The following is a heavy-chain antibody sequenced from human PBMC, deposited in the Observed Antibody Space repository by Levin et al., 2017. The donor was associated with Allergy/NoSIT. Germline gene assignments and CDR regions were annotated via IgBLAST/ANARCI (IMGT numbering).Heavy chain of an antibody. CDR2: ISSSSSYI. CDR1: GFTFSSYS. V-gene: IGHV3-21*01. Sequence: GESLKISCAASGFTFSSYSMNWVRQAPGKGLEWVSSISSSSSYIYYADSVKGRFTISRDNAKNSLYLQMNSLRAEDTAVYYCARAWWPRPYYYYYGMDGWGQGTTVTVSS. CDR3: ARAWWPRPYYYYYGMDG. J-gene: IGHJ6*02. D-gene: IGHD5-12*01.